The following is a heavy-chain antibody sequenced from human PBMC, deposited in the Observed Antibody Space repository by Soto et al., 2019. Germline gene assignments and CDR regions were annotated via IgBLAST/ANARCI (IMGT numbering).Heavy chain of an antibody. CDR2: INHSGST. D-gene: IGHD3-10*01. V-gene: IGHV4-34*01. J-gene: IGHJ4*02. CDR1: GGSFSGYY. CDR3: ARGQSGRFPFRKETELDY. Sequence: PSETLSLTCAVYGGSFSGYYWSWIRQPPGKGLEWIGEINHSGSTNYNPSLKSRVTISVDTSKNQFSLKLSSVTAADTAVYYCARGQSGRFPFRKETELDYWGQGTLVTVSS.